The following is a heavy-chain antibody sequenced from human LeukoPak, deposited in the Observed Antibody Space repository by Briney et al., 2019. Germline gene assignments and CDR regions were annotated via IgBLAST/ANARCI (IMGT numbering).Heavy chain of an antibody. J-gene: IGHJ4*02. V-gene: IGHV6-1*01. CDR1: GDSVSSNSAA. CDR2: TYYRSKWYN. CDR3: ARDPTGTSVKSSIKFDY. Sequence: SQTLSLTCAISGDSVSSNSAAWNWIRQSPSRGLEWLGRTYYRSKWYNDHAVSVKSRITINPDTSKNQFSLQLNSVTPEDTAVYYCARDPTGTSVKSSIKFDYWGQGTLVTVSS. D-gene: IGHD6-6*01.